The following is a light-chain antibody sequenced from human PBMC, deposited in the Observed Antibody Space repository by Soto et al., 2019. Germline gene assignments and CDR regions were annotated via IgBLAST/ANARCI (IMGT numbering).Light chain of an antibody. J-gene: IGKJ3*01. CDR3: QQFGSSPGFT. V-gene: IGKV3-20*01. CDR2: AAS. Sequence: EIVLTQSPGTLSLSRGERATLSCRASQSINNRYLAWYQQKPGQAPRLLIYAASSRATGIPDRFSGSGSGTDFTLTISRLEPEDSAVYYCQQFGSSPGFTFGPGTKVDIK. CDR1: QSINNRY.